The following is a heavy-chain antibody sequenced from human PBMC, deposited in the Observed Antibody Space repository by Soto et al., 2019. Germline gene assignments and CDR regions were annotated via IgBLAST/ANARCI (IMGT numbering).Heavy chain of an antibody. Sequence: GWSLRLSCAASGFTFSSYAMSWVRQAPGKGLEWVSAISGSGGSTYYADSVKGRFTISRDNYKNPLYLQMNSLRAEDTAGYYSAKEASTYSSAYYCDYWGQGTLVTGSS. CDR1: GFTFSSYA. V-gene: IGHV3-23*01. CDR3: AKEASTYSSAYYCDY. J-gene: IGHJ4*02. CDR2: ISGSGGST. D-gene: IGHD6-6*01.